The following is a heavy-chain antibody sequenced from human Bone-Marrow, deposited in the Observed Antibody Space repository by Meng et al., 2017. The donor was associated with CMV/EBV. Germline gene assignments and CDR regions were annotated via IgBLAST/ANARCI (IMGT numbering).Heavy chain of an antibody. CDR2: ISYDGSNK. Sequence: GQSLKISCAASGFTFSSYAMHWVRQAPGKGLEWVAVISYDGSNKYYADSVKGRFTISRDNSKNTLYLQMNSLRAEDTAVYYCASSDRGSGVHYGMDVWGQGTTVTVSS. V-gene: IGHV3-30*04. CDR1: GFTFSSYA. CDR3: ASSDRGSGVHYGMDV. J-gene: IGHJ6*02. D-gene: IGHD2-15*01.